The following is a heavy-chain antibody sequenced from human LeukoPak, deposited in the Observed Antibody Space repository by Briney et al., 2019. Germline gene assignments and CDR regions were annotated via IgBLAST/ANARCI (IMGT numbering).Heavy chain of an antibody. CDR2: ISGSGGST. V-gene: IGHV3-23*01. CDR3: PLTLSSSLDY. Sequence: PGGSLRLSWAASGFTFSSYAMSWVRQAPAKGLEWVSAISGSGGSTYYADSVKGRFTISRDNSKNTLYLQMNSLRAEDTAVYYCPLTLSSSLDYWGQGTLVTVSS. J-gene: IGHJ4*02. CDR1: GFTFSSYA. D-gene: IGHD6-13*01.